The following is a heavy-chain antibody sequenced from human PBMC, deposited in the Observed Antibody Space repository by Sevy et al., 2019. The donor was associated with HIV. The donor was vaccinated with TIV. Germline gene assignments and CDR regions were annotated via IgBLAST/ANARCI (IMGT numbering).Heavy chain of an antibody. D-gene: IGHD6-13*01. CDR3: AGGIAAAKGYYYYGMDV. Sequence: TLSLTCTVSGGSISSGGYYWSWIRQPPGKGLEWIGYIYYSGSTYYNPSLKSRVTISVDTSKNQFSLKLSSVTAADTAVYYCAGGIAAAKGYYYYGMDVWGQGTTVTVSS. J-gene: IGHJ6*02. CDR2: IYYSGST. V-gene: IGHV4-31*03. CDR1: GGSISSGGYY.